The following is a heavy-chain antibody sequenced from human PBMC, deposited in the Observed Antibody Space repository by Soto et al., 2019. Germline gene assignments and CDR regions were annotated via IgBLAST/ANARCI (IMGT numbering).Heavy chain of an antibody. D-gene: IGHD3-3*01. CDR3: ARTGSIFYDFWSGPAYGMYV. J-gene: IGHJ6*04. Sequence: PSETLSLTCAVYGGSFSGYYWSWIRQPPGKGLEWIGEINHSGSTNYNPSLKSRVTISVDTSKNQFSLKLSSVTAADTAVYYCARTGSIFYDFWSGPAYGMYVWGEGTTVTVSS. CDR1: GGSFSGYY. CDR2: INHSGST. V-gene: IGHV4-34*01.